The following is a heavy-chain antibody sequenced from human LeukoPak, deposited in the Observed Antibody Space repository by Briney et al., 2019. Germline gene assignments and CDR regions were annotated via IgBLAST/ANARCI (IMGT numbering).Heavy chain of an antibody. CDR1: GGSFSGYY. D-gene: IGHD6-13*01. CDR2: INHSGST. Sequence: PSETLSLTCAVYGGSFSGYYWSWIRQPPGKGLEWIGEINHSGSTNYNPSLKSRVTISVDTSKNQFSLKLSSVTAADTAVYYCARGKQQRVLGYNYYGMEVWDQGTTVPVSS. CDR3: ARGKQQRVLGYNYYGMEV. V-gene: IGHV4-34*01. J-gene: IGHJ6*02.